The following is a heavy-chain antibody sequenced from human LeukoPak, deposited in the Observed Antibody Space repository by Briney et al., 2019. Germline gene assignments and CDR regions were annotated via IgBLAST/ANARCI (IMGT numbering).Heavy chain of an antibody. V-gene: IGHV4-39*01. CDR2: IYYSGSS. Sequence: SETLSLTCTVSGGSISSSSHYWAWIRQPPGKGLEWIGSIYYSGSSYYNPSLNSRATISVDTSKSQFSLKPNFVTAADTAVYYCARQGESLTWLDPWGQGTLVTVSS. CDR1: GGSISSSSHY. J-gene: IGHJ5*02. CDR3: ARQGESLTWLDP. D-gene: IGHD2-21*01.